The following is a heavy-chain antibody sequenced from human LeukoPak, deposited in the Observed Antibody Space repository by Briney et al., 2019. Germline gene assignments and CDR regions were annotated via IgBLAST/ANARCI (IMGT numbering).Heavy chain of an antibody. CDR2: IYYSGST. V-gene: IGHV4-39*07. D-gene: IGHD6-13*01. J-gene: IGHJ3*02. CDR3: ARSLSSSWCDAFDI. Sequence: SETLSLTCTVSGGSISSSSYYWGWIRQPPGKGLEWIGSIYYSGSTYYNPSLKSRVTISVDTSKNQFSLKLSSVTAADTAVYYCARSLSSSWCDAFDIWGQGTMVTVSS. CDR1: GGSISSSSYY.